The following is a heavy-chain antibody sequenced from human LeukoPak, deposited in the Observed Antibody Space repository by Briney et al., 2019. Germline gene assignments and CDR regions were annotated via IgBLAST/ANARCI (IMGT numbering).Heavy chain of an antibody. D-gene: IGHD4-23*01. CDR3: TWMATVVTVDI. J-gene: IGHJ4*02. Sequence: VGSLRLSCAASGFTFSSYSMNWVRQAPGKGLEWIGRTIGGDGPADYAAPVKGRFTISRDYSKDTMYLHMNSLKTEDTAVYYCTWMATVVTVDIWGQGTLVTVSS. V-gene: IGHV3-15*01. CDR2: TIGGDGPA. CDR1: GFTFSSYS.